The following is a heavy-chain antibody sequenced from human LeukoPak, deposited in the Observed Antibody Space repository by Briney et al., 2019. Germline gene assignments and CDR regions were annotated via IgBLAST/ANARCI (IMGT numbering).Heavy chain of an antibody. CDR2: INPNSGGT. J-gene: IGHJ6*02. D-gene: IGHD2-2*01. CDR1: GYTFTGYY. Sequence: ASVKVSCTASGYTFTGYYMHWVRQAPGQGLEWMGWINPNSGGTNYAQKFQGWVTMTRDTSISTAYMELSRLRSDDTAVYYCARDKGQYCSSTSCYANYYYYGMDVWGQGTTVTVSS. CDR3: ARDKGQYCSSTSCYANYYYYGMDV. V-gene: IGHV1-2*04.